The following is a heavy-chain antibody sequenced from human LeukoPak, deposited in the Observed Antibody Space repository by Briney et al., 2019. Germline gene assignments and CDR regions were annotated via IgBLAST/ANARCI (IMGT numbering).Heavy chain of an antibody. D-gene: IGHD3-22*01. CDR2: ISAYNGDT. V-gene: IGHV1-18*01. Sequence: ASVKVSCKASGYTFTSYGISWVRRAPGQGLEWMGWISAYNGDTNYAQKLQGRITMTTDTSTTTAYMELRSLRSDDTAVYYCARDSKYYYDTSRWRPPVDYWGQGTLVTVSS. CDR3: ARDSKYYYDTSRWRPPVDY. J-gene: IGHJ4*02. CDR1: GYTFTSYG.